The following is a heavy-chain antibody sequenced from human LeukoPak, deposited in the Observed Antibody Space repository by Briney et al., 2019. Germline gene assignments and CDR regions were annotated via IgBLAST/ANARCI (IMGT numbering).Heavy chain of an antibody. Sequence: SETLSLTCAVSGYSISSGYYWGWIRPPPGKGVEWIGSIYHSGSTYYNPSLKSRVTISVDTSKNQFSLKLSSVTAADTAVYYCARDRRVGAEGIDPWGQGTLVTVSS. CDR3: ARDRRVGAEGIDP. D-gene: IGHD1-26*01. CDR2: IYHSGST. V-gene: IGHV4-38-2*02. J-gene: IGHJ5*02. CDR1: GYSISSGYY.